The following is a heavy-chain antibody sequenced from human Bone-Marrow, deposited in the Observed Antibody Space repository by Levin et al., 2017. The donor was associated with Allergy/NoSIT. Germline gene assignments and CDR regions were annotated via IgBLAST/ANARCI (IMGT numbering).Heavy chain of an antibody. CDR3: SKYMDSGYDSYYFYGMDV. Sequence: GESLKISCAASGFTFNTYAMNWVRQAPGKGLDWVAAITASGGTTNYADSVKGRFTISRDNSGNTLYLRMDSLRAEDTAVYFCSKYMDSGYDSYYFYGMDVWGQGTTVTVSS. D-gene: IGHD5-12*01. CDR2: ITASGGTT. CDR1: GFTFNTYA. V-gene: IGHV3-23*01. J-gene: IGHJ6*02.